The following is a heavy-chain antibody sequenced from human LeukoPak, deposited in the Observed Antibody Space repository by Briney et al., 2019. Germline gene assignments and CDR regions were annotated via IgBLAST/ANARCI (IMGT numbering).Heavy chain of an antibody. Sequence: GRSLRLSCAASGFTFSSYAMHWVRQAPGKGLEWVAIISYDGSKKYYADSVKGRLTISRDNSKNTLYLQMNSLRAEDTAVYYCARVEHFAGGAYYYYGMDVWGQGTTVTVSS. D-gene: IGHD1-26*01. CDR1: GFTFSSYA. CDR3: ARVEHFAGGAYYYYGMDV. V-gene: IGHV3-30-3*01. J-gene: IGHJ6*02. CDR2: ISYDGSKK.